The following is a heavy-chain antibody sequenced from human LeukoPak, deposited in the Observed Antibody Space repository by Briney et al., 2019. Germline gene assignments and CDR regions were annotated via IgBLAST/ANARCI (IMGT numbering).Heavy chain of an antibody. D-gene: IGHD3-10*01. Sequence: PGGSLRLYCAASGFFFSTYGMHWVRQAPGKGLEWVAVIWYDGSVKDYADSVKGRFTISRDNSKNTVYLQMNSLRAEDTAVYYCARHAGTIDYWGQGTLVTVSS. V-gene: IGHV3-33*01. CDR3: ARHAGTIDY. CDR2: IWYDGSVK. J-gene: IGHJ4*02. CDR1: GFFFSTYG.